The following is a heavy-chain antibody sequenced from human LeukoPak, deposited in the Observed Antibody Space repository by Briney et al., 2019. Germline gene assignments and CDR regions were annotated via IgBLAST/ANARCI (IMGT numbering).Heavy chain of an antibody. CDR2: ISSSSSYI. V-gene: IGHV3-21*01. CDR3: ARDFWVTTVSTPDY. Sequence: GGSLRLSCAASGFTFSSYSMNWVRQAPGKGLEWVSSISSSSSYIYYADSVKGRFTISRDNAKNSLYLQMNSLRAEDTAVYYCARDFWVTTVSTPDYWGQGTLVTVSS. D-gene: IGHD4-11*01. J-gene: IGHJ4*02. CDR1: GFTFSSYS.